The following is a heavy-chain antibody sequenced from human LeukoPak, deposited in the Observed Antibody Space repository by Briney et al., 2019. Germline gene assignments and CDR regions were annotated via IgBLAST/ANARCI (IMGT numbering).Heavy chain of an antibody. Sequence: PGGSLRLSCAASGFTFDDYAMHWVRQAPGKGLEWVSLIGGDGGSTYYADSVKGRFTISRDNSKNSLYLQMNSLRTEDTALYYCAEDAGYSYGFYYYYGMDVWGQGTTVTVSS. CDR1: GFTFDDYA. V-gene: IGHV3-43*02. CDR2: IGGDGGST. D-gene: IGHD5-18*01. J-gene: IGHJ6*02. CDR3: AEDAGYSYGFYYYYGMDV.